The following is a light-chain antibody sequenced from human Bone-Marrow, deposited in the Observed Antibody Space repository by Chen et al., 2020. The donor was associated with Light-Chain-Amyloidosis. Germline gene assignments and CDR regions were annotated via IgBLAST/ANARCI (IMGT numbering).Light chain of an antibody. CDR2: AAS. CDR1: QSISNY. J-gene: IGKJ3*01. Sequence: DIQMTQSPSSLSPSVGDRVTIACRASQSISNYLNWYQQKPGKAPKLLIYAASSLQSGVPSRFSGSGSGTDFTLTINSLQPEDFATYYCQQSYTTPRVTFGPGTKVDIK. V-gene: IGKV1-39*01. CDR3: QQSYTTPRVT.